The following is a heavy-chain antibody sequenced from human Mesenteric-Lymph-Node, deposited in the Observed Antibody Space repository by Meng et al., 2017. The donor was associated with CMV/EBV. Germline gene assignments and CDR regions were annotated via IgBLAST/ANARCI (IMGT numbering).Heavy chain of an antibody. V-gene: IGHV4-39*07. J-gene: IGHJ4*02. CDR3: ARDRNIAARGPFDS. Sequence: SETLSLTCTVSGVSISSSPYYWGWIRQPPGKGLEWIGSIHYGGSAYYNPSLKRRVSISVDTSKNQFSLKLNSVTAADTAVYYCARDRNIAARGPFDSWGQGTLVTVSS. CDR1: GVSISSSPYY. D-gene: IGHD6-6*01. CDR2: IHYGGSA.